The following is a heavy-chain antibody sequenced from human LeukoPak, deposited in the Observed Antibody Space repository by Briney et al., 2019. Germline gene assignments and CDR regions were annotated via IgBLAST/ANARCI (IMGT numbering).Heavy chain of an antibody. Sequence: PSETLSLTCIVSGDSNSTYYWSWVRQPPGKGLEWIGYVSYSGGTNYNPSLKSRLTISVDTSKNQFSMKLSSVTAADTAVYYCARGLRAGATGRWGQGILVIVSP. CDR3: ARGLRAGATGR. CDR2: VSYSGGT. CDR1: GDSNSTYY. D-gene: IGHD1-26*01. V-gene: IGHV4-59*01. J-gene: IGHJ4*02.